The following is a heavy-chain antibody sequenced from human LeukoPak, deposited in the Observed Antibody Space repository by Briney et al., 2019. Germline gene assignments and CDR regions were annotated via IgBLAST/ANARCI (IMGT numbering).Heavy chain of an antibody. D-gene: IGHD6-19*01. J-gene: IGHJ4*02. CDR1: GYTFTGYY. Sequence: ASVKVSCKASGYTFTGYYMHWVRQAPGQGLEWMGWINPNSGGTNYAQKFQGRVTMTRDTSISTAYMELGRLRSDDTAVYYCAREYSSGWEVFDYWGQGTLVTVSS. V-gene: IGHV1-2*02. CDR3: AREYSSGWEVFDY. CDR2: INPNSGGT.